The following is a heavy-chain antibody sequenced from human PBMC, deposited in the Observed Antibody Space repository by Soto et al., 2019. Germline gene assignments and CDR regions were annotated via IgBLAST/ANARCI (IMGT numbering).Heavy chain of an antibody. J-gene: IGHJ4*02. V-gene: IGHV3-30*04. D-gene: IGHD6-13*01. CDR1: GFTFSSFA. CDR3: ASVGSSSWNVPGGN. CDR2: ISYDGRNK. Sequence: QVQLVESGGGGVQPGTSLRLSCAASGFTFSSFAMHWVRQAPGKGPEWVAVISYDGRNKYYADSVKGRFTISRDNSKNTLYLQMNSLRAEDTAVYYCASVGSSSWNVPGGNWGQGTLVTVSS.